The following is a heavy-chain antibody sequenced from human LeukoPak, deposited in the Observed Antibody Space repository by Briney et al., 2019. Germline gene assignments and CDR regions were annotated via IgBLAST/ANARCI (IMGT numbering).Heavy chain of an antibody. V-gene: IGHV4-4*07. CDR1: GGSISSYY. J-gene: IGHJ5*02. CDR2: IYTSGST. D-gene: IGHD6-13*01. CDR3: ARDTAAAGTYNWFDP. Sequence: SETLSLTCTVSGGSISSYYWSWIRQPAGKGLEWIGRIYTSGSTNYNPSLKSRVTMSVDTSKNQFSLKLSSVTAADTAVYYCARDTAAAGTYNWFDPWGQGTLVTVSS.